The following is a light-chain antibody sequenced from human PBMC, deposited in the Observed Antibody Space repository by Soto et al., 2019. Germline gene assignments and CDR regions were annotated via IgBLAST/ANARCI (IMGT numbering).Light chain of an antibody. J-gene: IGLJ2*01. CDR3: QSYHSSNVV. CDR1: SGDVGNYNL. Sequence: QSALTQPASVSGSPGQSITISCSGVSGDVGNYNLVSWYQQYPGKAPALLIYEDDKRPSGVSNRFSGSKSDSTASLTISGLQAEDEADYYCQSYHSSNVVFGGGTKLTVL. V-gene: IGLV2-14*02. CDR2: EDD.